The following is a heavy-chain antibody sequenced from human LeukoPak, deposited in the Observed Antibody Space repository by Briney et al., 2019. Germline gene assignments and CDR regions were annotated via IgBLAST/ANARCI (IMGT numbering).Heavy chain of an antibody. CDR1: GFTFSSYS. Sequence: GGSLRLSCAASGFTFSSYSMNWVRQAPGKGLEWVSSISSSSSYIYYADSVKGRFTIPRDNAKNSLYLQMNSLRAEDTAVYYCARDYGYYYDSSGYYLDYWGQGTLVTVSS. V-gene: IGHV3-21*01. CDR2: ISSSSSYI. CDR3: ARDYGYYYDSSGYYLDY. D-gene: IGHD3-22*01. J-gene: IGHJ4*02.